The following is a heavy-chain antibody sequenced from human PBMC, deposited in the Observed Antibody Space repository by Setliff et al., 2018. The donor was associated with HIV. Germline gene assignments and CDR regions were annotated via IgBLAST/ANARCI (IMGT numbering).Heavy chain of an antibody. J-gene: IGHJ5*02. Sequence: PSETLSLTCTVSGDSINTHYWSWIRQPPGKGLEWIGCLSHSCNTNFNPSLNSRVTISLDTSKNQFSLRLTSLTAADTARYYCARSTVGAGASSPWGRGILVTVSS. D-gene: IGHD1-26*01. CDR3: ARSTVGAGASSP. CDR1: GDSINTHY. CDR2: LSHSCNT. V-gene: IGHV4-59*11.